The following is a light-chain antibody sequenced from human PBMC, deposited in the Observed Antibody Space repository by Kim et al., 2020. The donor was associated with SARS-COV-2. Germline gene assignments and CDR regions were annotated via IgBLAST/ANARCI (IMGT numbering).Light chain of an antibody. Sequence: PGQTSSLTCSGIKMGDKYVSWYQQKPGHSPVVVIYQDNQRPSRIPERFSGSNSGYTATLTISGTHAMDEADYYCQAWDSITHSYVFGAGTKVTVL. V-gene: IGLV3-1*01. J-gene: IGLJ1*01. CDR1: KMGDKY. CDR3: QAWDSITHSYV. CDR2: QDN.